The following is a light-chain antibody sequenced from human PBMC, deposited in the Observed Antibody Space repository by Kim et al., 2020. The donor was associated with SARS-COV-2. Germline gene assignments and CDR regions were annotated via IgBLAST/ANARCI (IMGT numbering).Light chain of an antibody. V-gene: IGKV3-20*01. CDR1: QSVSSSY. J-gene: IGKJ4*01. CDR3: QQYGSSPLT. Sequence: SAGESATLSRSPRQSVSSSYLAWEQQKPAQPPRLPINCASIRGTRIPDRFSGCGSGIDFTLSISRLETEEFSVYYFQQYGSSPLTFGGGTKVDIK. CDR2: CAS.